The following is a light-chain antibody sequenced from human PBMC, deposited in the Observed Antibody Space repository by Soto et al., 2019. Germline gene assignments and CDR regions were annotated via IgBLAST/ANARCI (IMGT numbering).Light chain of an antibody. J-gene: IGKJ2*01. CDR1: QYIGTY. CDR2: AAS. V-gene: IGKV1-39*01. Sequence: DIQMTQSPSSLSASVGDRVTITCRASQYIGTYLNWYQQKQGKAPTVLIYAASTLQSRVPSRFSGSGSGTDFALTISSLQPEDFATYYCQQSYIDSTFGPGTKLEIK. CDR3: QQSYIDST.